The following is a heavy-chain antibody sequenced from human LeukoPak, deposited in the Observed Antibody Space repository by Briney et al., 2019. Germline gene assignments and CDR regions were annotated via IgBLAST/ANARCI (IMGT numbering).Heavy chain of an antibody. J-gene: IGHJ4*02. CDR3: ARGTVCLSSSTSCYGYDY. CDR1: GYTFTGYY. Sequence: GASVKVSCKASGYTFTGYYMHWVRQAPGHGLQWVGWISAYNGNTNYAQNLQDRVSMTTDTSTSTAYMELSSLRSEDTAVYYCARGTVCLSSSTSCYGYDYWGQGTLVTVSS. V-gene: IGHV1-18*04. CDR2: ISAYNGNT. D-gene: IGHD2-2*01.